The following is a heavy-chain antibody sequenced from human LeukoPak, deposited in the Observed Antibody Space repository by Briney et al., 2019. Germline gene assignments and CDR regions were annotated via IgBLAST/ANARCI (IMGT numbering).Heavy chain of an antibody. CDR3: ARHMYYYDSSGPYYFDY. J-gene: IGHJ4*02. CDR2: IYYSGST. CDR1: GGSISSTSYY. D-gene: IGHD3-22*01. Sequence: PSETLSLTCTVSGGSISSTSYYWGWIRQPPGKGLEWIGNIYYSGSTYYNPSLKSRVTISVDTSKNQFSLKLSSVTAADTAVYYCARHMYYYDSSGPYYFDYWGQGTLVTVSS. V-gene: IGHV4-39*01.